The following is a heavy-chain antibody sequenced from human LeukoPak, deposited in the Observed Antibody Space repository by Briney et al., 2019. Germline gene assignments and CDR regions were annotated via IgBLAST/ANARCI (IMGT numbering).Heavy chain of an antibody. V-gene: IGHV3-23*01. Sequence: GGSLRLSCAASGFTFSSYAMSWVRQAPGKGLEWVSSISGSGSVTYYADSVKGRFTISRDKSKNTLYLQMNSPRAEDAAVYYCAKGDDYGDYYVSSWGQGTLVTVSS. J-gene: IGHJ5*02. CDR1: GFTFSSYA. D-gene: IGHD4-17*01. CDR3: AKGDDYGDYYVSS. CDR2: ISGSGSVT.